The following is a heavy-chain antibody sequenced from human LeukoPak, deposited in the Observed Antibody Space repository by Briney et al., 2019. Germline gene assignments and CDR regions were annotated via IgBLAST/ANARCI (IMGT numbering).Heavy chain of an antibody. J-gene: IGHJ4*02. CDR1: GFTFSSYS. V-gene: IGHV3-21*01. CDR3: ARTAAAAGMDFWYYFDY. D-gene: IGHD6-13*01. Sequence: PGGSLRLSCAASGFTFSSYSMNWVRQAPGKGLEWVSSISSSSSYIYYADSVKGRFTISRDNAKNSLYLQMNSLRAEDTAVYYCARTAAAAGMDFWYYFDYWGQGTLVTVSS. CDR2: ISSSSSYI.